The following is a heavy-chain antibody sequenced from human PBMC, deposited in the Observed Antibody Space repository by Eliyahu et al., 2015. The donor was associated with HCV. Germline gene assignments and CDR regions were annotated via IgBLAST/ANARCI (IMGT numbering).Heavy chain of an antibody. CDR1: GYSFTSYW. D-gene: IGHD3-3*01. CDR2: SYPGDSDT. V-gene: IGHV5-51*01. CDR3: ARQGLRGYYAMYAFDI. J-gene: IGHJ3*02. Sequence: EVQLVQSGAEVKKPGESLKISCXGSGYSFTSYWIGXVRXMPGXGLEWMGISYPGDSDTRYSPSFQGQVTISADKSISTAYLQWSSLKASDTAMYYCARQGLRGYYAMYAFDIWGQGTMVTVSS.